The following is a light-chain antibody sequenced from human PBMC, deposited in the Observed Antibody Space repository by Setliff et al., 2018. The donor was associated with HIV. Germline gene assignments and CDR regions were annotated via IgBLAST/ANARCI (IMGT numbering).Light chain of an antibody. V-gene: IGLV3-21*04. CDR2: YDN. Sequence: SYELTQPPSVSVAPGKTARITCGGNNIGSKSAHWYQQKPGQAPILVIYYDNDRPSGIPERFSGSNSGNTATLTISRVEAGDEADYYCQVWDSSTDHPYVFGTGTKVTVL. CDR1: NIGSKS. J-gene: IGLJ1*01. CDR3: QVWDSSTDHPYV.